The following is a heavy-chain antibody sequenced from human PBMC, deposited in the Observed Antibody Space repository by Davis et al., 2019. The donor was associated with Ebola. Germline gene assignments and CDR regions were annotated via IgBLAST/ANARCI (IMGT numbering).Heavy chain of an antibody. CDR1: GFTFSRYT. D-gene: IGHD6-19*01. J-gene: IGHJ4*02. CDR2: ISSGGSTI. Sequence: GESLKTPCAASGFTFSRYTMNWVRQAPAKGLEWVSYISSGGSTIYYADSVKGRFTISRDNAKKSLYVQMNSLRAEDTAVYYCARGSDRYSSGWTPVDYWGQGTLVTVSS. V-gene: IGHV3-48*04. CDR3: ARGSDRYSSGWTPVDY.